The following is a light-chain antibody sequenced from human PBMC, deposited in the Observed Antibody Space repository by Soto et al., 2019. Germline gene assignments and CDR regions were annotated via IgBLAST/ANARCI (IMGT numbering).Light chain of an antibody. J-gene: IGKJ1*01. CDR3: QHYKMYSPWT. V-gene: IGKV1-39*01. Sequence: DIQMTQSPSSLSASVGDRVTITCRASQSISSYLNWYQQKPGKAPKLLIYAASSLQSGVPSRFSGSGSGTDFTLTISSLQPEDFATYYCQHYKMYSPWTFGQGTKVDIK. CDR2: AAS. CDR1: QSISSY.